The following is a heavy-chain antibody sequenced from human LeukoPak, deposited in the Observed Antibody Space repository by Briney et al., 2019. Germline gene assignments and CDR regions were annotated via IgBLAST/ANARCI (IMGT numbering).Heavy chain of an antibody. V-gene: IGHV4-34*01. CDR3: ARDRTGQYNSSWYRFYYGMDV. D-gene: IGHD6-13*01. CDR2: INHSGST. Sequence: SETLSLTCAVYGGSFSGYYWSWIRQPPGKGLEWIGEINHSGSTSYNPSLKSRVTISVDTSKNQFSLKLSSVTAADTAVYYCARDRTGQYNSSWYRFYYGMDVWGQGTTVTVSS. J-gene: IGHJ6*02. CDR1: GGSFSGYY.